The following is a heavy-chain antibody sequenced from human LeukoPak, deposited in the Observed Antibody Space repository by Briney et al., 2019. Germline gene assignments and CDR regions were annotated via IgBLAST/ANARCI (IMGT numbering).Heavy chain of an antibody. CDR1: GYTFTSYG. CDR2: ISAYNGNT. J-gene: IGHJ4*02. D-gene: IGHD5-18*01. CDR3: ARGYSYGGGDFDY. V-gene: IGHV1-18*01. Sequence: ASVKVSCKASGYTFTSYGISWVRQAPGQGLEWMEWISAYNGNTNYAQKFQGRVTITADKSTSTAYMELSSLRSEDTAVYYCARGYSYGGGDFDYWGQGTLVTVSS.